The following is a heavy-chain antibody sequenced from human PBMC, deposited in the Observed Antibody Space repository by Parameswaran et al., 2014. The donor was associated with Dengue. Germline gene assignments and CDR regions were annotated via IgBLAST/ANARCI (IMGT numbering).Heavy chain of an antibody. Sequence: WIRQPPGKGLEWIGSIYYSGSTYYNPSLKSRVTISVDTSKNQFSLKLSSVTAADTAVYYCARLDYDILTGRGGDYWGQGTLVTVSS. CDR2: IYYSGST. J-gene: IGHJ4*02. D-gene: IGHD3-9*01. CDR3: ARLDYDILTGRGGDY. V-gene: IGHV4-39*01.